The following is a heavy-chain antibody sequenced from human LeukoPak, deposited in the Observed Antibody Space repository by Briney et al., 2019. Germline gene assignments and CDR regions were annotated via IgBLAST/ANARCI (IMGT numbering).Heavy chain of an antibody. CDR3: ARESSSWAPDAFDI. Sequence: PSETLSLTCTVSGGSISSYYWSWIRQPAGKGLEWIGRIYTSGSTNYNPSLKSRVTMSVDTFKNQFSLKLSSVTAADTAVYYCARESSSWAPDAFDIWGQGTMVTVSS. J-gene: IGHJ3*02. CDR2: IYTSGST. CDR1: GGSISSYY. D-gene: IGHD6-13*01. V-gene: IGHV4-4*07.